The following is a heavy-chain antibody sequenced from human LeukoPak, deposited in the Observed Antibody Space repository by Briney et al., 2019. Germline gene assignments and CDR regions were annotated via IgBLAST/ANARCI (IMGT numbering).Heavy chain of an antibody. CDR1: GDSVSSNSAA. CDR2: TYYRSKWYT. Sequence: SQTLSLTCAISGDSVSSNSAAWNWLRQSPSRGLEWLGRTYYRSKWYTDYAVSVTSRITINPDTSKNQFSLQLNSVTPEDTAVYYCARDKDYSIDHWGQGTLVTVSS. V-gene: IGHV6-1*01. D-gene: IGHD4-11*01. J-gene: IGHJ4*02. CDR3: ARDKDYSIDH.